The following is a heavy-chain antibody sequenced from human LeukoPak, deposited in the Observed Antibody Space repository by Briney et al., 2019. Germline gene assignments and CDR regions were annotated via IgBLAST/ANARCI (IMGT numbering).Heavy chain of an antibody. CDR3: ARAPLPAADHGPLFDP. D-gene: IGHD6-13*01. CDR1: GFTFSSYG. J-gene: IGHJ5*02. CDR2: IVATGGTS. V-gene: IGHV3-23*01. Sequence: PGGTLRLSCAASGFTFSSYGMSWVRQAPGKGLEWVSAIVATGGTSYYADSVKGRFTISRDNSKNTLSLQMNSLRAEDTAMYYCARAPLPAADHGPLFDPWGQGTLATVSS.